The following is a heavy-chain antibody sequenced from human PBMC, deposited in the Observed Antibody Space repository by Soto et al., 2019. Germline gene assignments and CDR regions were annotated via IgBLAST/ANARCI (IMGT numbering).Heavy chain of an antibody. V-gene: IGHV1-46*01. CDR2: INPSGGST. J-gene: IGHJ3*02. D-gene: IGHD4-17*01. CDR1: GYTFTSYY. Sequence: ALVKVSCKASGYTFTSYYIHWVRQAPGQGLEWMGIINPSGGSTSYAQKFQGRVTMTRDTSTSTVYMELSSLRSEDTAVYHCARDTVAGGFDIWGQGTMVTVSS. CDR3: ARDTVAGGFDI.